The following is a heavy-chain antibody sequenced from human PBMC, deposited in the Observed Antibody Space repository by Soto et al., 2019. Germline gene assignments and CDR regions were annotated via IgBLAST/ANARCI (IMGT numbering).Heavy chain of an antibody. V-gene: IGHV4-39*01. Sequence: SETLSLTCTVSGGSITGGSISSTTYYWGWMRQPPGKGLEWIASFFIGGNTYYNPSLKSRVTTSVDTSKNQFYLKLSSVTAADTAVYFCARRNALDIDTSFWGQGX. CDR2: FFIGGNT. CDR3: ARRNALDIDTSF. D-gene: IGHD3-9*01. CDR1: GGSITGGSISSTTYY. J-gene: IGHJ4*02.